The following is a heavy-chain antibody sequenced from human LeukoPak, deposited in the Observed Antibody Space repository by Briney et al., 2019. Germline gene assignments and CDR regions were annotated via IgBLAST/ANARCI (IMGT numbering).Heavy chain of an antibody. D-gene: IGHD5-18*01. Sequence: PSETLSLTCAVYGGSFSGYYWSWIRQPPGKGLEWIGEINHSGSTNYNPSLKSRVTISVDTSKNQFSLKLSSVTAADTAVYYCARGWGSVYSYGHEGYYFDYWGQGTLVTVSS. CDR1: GGSFSGYY. CDR2: INHSGST. V-gene: IGHV4-34*01. CDR3: ARGWGSVYSYGHEGYYFDY. J-gene: IGHJ4*02.